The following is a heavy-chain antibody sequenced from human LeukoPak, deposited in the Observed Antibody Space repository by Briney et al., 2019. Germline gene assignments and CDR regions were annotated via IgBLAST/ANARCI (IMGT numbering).Heavy chain of an antibody. Sequence: SETLSLTCTVSGGSISSYYWSWIRQPPGKGLEWIGYIYYSGSTNYNPSLKSRVTISVDTSKDQFSLKLGSVTAADTAVYYCARHEYIASYSDYWGQGTLVTVSS. CDR2: IYYSGST. D-gene: IGHD6-6*01. V-gene: IGHV4-59*08. CDR1: GGSISSYY. J-gene: IGHJ4*02. CDR3: ARHEYIASYSDY.